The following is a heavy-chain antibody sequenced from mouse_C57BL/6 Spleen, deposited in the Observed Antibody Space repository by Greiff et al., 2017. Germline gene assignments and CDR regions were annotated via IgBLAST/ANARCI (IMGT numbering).Heavy chain of an antibody. CDR3: TRDRAYDYDLHFDY. Sequence: EVKLVESGEGLVKPGGSLKLSCAASGFTFSSYAMSWVRQTPEKRLEWVAYISSGGDYIYYADTVKGRFTISRDNARNTLYLQMSSLKSEDTAMYYCTRDRAYDYDLHFDYWGQGTTLTVSS. D-gene: IGHD2-4*01. CDR2: ISSGGDYI. V-gene: IGHV5-9-1*02. CDR1: GFTFSSYA. J-gene: IGHJ2*01.